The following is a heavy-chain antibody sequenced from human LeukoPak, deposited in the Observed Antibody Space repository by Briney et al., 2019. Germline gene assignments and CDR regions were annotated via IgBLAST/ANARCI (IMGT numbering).Heavy chain of an antibody. CDR3: ARDLYGDYDFGY. D-gene: IGHD4-17*01. CDR2: ISGSGGST. Sequence: GGSLRLSCAGSGFDFSNYWMHWVRQVPGKGLEWVSAISGSGGSTYYADSVKGRFTISRDNAKNSLYLQMNSLRAEDTAVYYCARDLYGDYDFGYWGQGTLITVSS. J-gene: IGHJ4*02. V-gene: IGHV3-23*01. CDR1: GFDFSNYW.